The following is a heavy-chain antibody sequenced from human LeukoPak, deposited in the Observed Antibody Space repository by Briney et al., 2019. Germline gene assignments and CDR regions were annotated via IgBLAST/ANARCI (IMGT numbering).Heavy chain of an antibody. Sequence: GGSLRLSCAASRFTFSNSAMSWVRQAPGKGLEWVSTLSGSGITTYYADSVKGRFTISRDNSKNTLYLQMNSLRAEDTAVYYCAKGIYSSGWSYFDYWGHGTLVTVSS. D-gene: IGHD6-19*01. V-gene: IGHV3-23*01. J-gene: IGHJ4*01. CDR1: RFTFSNSA. CDR3: AKGIYSSGWSYFDY. CDR2: LSGSGITT.